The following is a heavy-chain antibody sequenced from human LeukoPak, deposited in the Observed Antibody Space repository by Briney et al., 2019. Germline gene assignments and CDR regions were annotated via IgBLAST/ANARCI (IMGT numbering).Heavy chain of an antibody. D-gene: IGHD6-25*01. V-gene: IGHV3-30*02. CDR2: IQYDGSDK. CDR3: AKDNSGWAFDY. Sequence: GGSLRLSCAASGFTFSNFGMHWVRQAPGKGLEWVTFIQYDGSDKSYADSVKGRFTISRDNSKNTLYLQMNSLRADDTAVYYCAKDNSGWAFDYWGQGTLVTVSS. J-gene: IGHJ4*02. CDR1: GFTFSNFG.